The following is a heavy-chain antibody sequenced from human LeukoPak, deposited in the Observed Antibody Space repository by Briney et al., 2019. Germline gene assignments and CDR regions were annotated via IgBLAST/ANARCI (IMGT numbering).Heavy chain of an antibody. CDR1: GGTFSSYA. CDR3: ARGDIVVVPEKGAFDI. Sequence: ASVKVSCKASGGTFSSYAISWVRQAPGQGLEWMGIINPSGGSTSYAQKFQGRVTMTRDMSTSTVYMELSSLRSEDTAVYYCARGDIVVVPEKGAFDIWGQGTMVTVSS. D-gene: IGHD2-2*01. CDR2: INPSGGST. V-gene: IGHV1-46*01. J-gene: IGHJ3*02.